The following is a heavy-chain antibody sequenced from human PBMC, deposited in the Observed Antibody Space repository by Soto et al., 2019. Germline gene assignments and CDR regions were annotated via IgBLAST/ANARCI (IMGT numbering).Heavy chain of an antibody. CDR1: GFTFSGSA. D-gene: IGHD2-15*01. V-gene: IGHV3-73*01. Sequence: GGSLRLSCAASGFTFSGSAMHWVRQASGKGLEWVGRIRSKANSYATAYAASVKGRFTISRDDSKNTAYLQMNSLKTEDTAVYYCTRHRPVAASPTSYFDYWGQGTLVTVSS. CDR2: IRSKANSYAT. CDR3: TRHRPVAASPTSYFDY. J-gene: IGHJ4*02.